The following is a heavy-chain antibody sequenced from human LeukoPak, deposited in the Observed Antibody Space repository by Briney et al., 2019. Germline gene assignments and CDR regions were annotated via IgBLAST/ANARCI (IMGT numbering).Heavy chain of an antibody. CDR1: GFTFSSYG. CDR2: VSYDGGNK. CDR3: AKRAGQYGMDV. J-gene: IGHJ6*02. V-gene: IGHV3-30*18. Sequence: GGSLRLSCAASGFTFSSYGIHWVRQAPGKGLEWVAVVSYDGGNKYYADSVKGRFTISRDNSQNTVYLQMNSLRAEDTAVYYRAKRAGQYGMDVWGQGTTVTVSS. D-gene: IGHD4/OR15-4a*01.